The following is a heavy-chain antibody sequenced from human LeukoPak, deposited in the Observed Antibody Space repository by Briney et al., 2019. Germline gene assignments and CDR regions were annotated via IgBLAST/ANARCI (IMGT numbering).Heavy chain of an antibody. CDR3: TRELSIAVAGWDYYYYMDV. CDR1: DLPFGDNA. V-gene: IGHV3-49*03. D-gene: IGHD6-19*01. CDR2: FRAKAYGGTT. Sequence: GGPRNLSFPPSDLPFGDNARTGFAKPQGRGRKGEGFFRAKAYGGTTEYAASVKGRFTISRDDSKSIAYLQMNSLKTEDTAVYYCTRELSIAVAGWDYYYYMDVWGKGTTVTVSS. J-gene: IGHJ6*03.